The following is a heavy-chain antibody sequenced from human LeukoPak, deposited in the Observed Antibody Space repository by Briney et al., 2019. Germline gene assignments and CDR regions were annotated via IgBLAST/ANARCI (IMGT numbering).Heavy chain of an antibody. CDR3: AREGKVTTVLDY. CDR1: GFTFSSYE. Sequence: PGGSLRLSCAASGFTFSSYEMNWVRQAPGKGLEWVSYISSSGSTIYYADSVKGRFTISRDNAKNSLYLQMNSPRAEDTAVYYCAREGKVTTVLDYWGQGTLVTVSS. J-gene: IGHJ4*02. V-gene: IGHV3-48*03. D-gene: IGHD4-11*01. CDR2: ISSSGSTI.